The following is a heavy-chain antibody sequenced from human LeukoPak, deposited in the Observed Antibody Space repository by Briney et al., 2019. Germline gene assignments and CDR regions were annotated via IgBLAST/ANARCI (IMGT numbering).Heavy chain of an antibody. J-gene: IGHJ4*02. V-gene: IGHV4-59*08. D-gene: IGHD3-3*01. CDR2: IYYSGST. Sequence: SETLSLTCTVSGGSISSYYWSWIRQPPGKGLEWIGYIYYSGSTNYNPSLKSRVTISVDTSKNQFSLKLSSVTAADTAVYYCARSLLEWLFGPGYWGQGTLVTVSS. CDR3: ARSLLEWLFGPGY. CDR1: GGSISSYY.